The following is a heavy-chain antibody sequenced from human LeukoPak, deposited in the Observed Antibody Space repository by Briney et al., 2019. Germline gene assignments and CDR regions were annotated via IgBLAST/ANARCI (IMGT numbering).Heavy chain of an antibody. CDR3: ASTDYYGSGSYYNKGGVFDY. V-gene: IGHV1-2*02. CDR1: GDTFTGYY. D-gene: IGHD3-10*01. Sequence: ASLTVSCTSSGDTFTGYYMHWVRQAPGQGLEWMGWINPNSGGTNYAQKFQGRVTMTRDTSISTAYMELSRLRSDDTAVYYCASTDYYGSGSYYNKGGVFDYWGQGTLVTVSS. CDR2: INPNSGGT. J-gene: IGHJ4*02.